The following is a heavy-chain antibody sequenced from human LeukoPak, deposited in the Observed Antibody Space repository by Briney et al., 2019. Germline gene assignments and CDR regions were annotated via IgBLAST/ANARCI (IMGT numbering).Heavy chain of an antibody. CDR2: INSKGDNI. CDR3: ATSRVFDY. V-gene: IGHV3-11*04. J-gene: IGHJ4*02. Sequence: GGSLRLSCVGSGVTFSDHFMSWIRQVPGKEPEWLSYINSKGDNILYKDSVKGRFTISRDNAENSLYLQMNSLKAEDTAVYYCATSRVFDYWGQGALVIVSS. CDR1: GVTFSDHF.